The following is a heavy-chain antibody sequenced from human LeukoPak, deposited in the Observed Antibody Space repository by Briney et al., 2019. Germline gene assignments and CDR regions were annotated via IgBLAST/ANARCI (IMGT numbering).Heavy chain of an antibody. Sequence: GGSLRLSCAASGFTFSSCDMHWVRQAPGKGLEWVAVISYDGSNKYYADSVKGRFTISRDNSKNTLYLQMNSLRAEDTAVYYCAKDLRGYSYGLRNNWFDPWGQGTLVTVSS. CDR3: AKDLRGYSYGLRNNWFDP. V-gene: IGHV3-30*18. CDR1: GFTFSSCD. D-gene: IGHD5-18*01. CDR2: ISYDGSNK. J-gene: IGHJ5*02.